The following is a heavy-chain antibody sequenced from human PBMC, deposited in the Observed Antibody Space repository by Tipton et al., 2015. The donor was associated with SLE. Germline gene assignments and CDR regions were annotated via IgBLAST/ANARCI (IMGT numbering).Heavy chain of an antibody. CDR1: DGSVTSYY. D-gene: IGHD3-22*01. CDR3: ARGGIYHDDSGNFDY. V-gene: IGHV4-59*02. Sequence: TLSLTCTVSDGSVTSYYWSWIRQPPGKGLEWIGHVYYSGTTNYSPSLKSRATISIDTSKNQFSLEVTAVSDADTAIYYCARGGIYHDDSGNFDYWGQGTLVTASS. J-gene: IGHJ4*02. CDR2: VYYSGTT.